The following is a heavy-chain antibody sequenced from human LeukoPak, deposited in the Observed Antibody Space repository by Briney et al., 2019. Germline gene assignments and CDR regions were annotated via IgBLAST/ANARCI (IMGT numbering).Heavy chain of an antibody. CDR3: ARGTYDFWSGYHDAFDI. V-gene: IGHV4-30-4*01. J-gene: IGHJ3*02. Sequence: PSETLSLTCTVSGGSISSGDYYWSWIRQPPGKGLEWIGYIYYSGSTYYNPSLKSRVTISVDTSRNQFSLKLSSVTAADTAVYYCARGTYDFWSGYHDAFDIWGQGTMVTVSS. D-gene: IGHD3-3*01. CDR1: GGSISSGDYY. CDR2: IYYSGST.